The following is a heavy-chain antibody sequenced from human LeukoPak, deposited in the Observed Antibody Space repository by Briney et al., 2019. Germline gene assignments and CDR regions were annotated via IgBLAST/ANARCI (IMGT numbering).Heavy chain of an antibody. CDR3: AREGPSYEDPEPTNWFDP. Sequence: GASVKVSCKASGYTFTGYYMHWVRQAPGQGLEWMGWINPNSGGTNYAQKFQGWVTMTRDTSISTAYMELSRLRSDDTAVYYCAREGPSYEDPEPTNWFDPWGQGTLVTVSS. D-gene: IGHD1-14*01. CDR1: GYTFTGYY. CDR2: INPNSGGT. V-gene: IGHV1-2*04. J-gene: IGHJ5*02.